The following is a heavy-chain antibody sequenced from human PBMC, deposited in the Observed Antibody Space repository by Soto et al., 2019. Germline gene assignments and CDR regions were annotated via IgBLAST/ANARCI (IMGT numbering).Heavy chain of an antibody. Sequence: GASVKVSCKASGYTFTSYGISWVRQAPGQGLEWMGWISAYNGNTNYAQKLQGRVTMTTDTSTSTACMELRSLRSDDTAVYYCARDNDFWSGYAMVHAFDIWGQGTMVTVSS. V-gene: IGHV1-18*01. CDR1: GYTFTSYG. J-gene: IGHJ3*02. D-gene: IGHD3-3*01. CDR3: ARDNDFWSGYAMVHAFDI. CDR2: ISAYNGNT.